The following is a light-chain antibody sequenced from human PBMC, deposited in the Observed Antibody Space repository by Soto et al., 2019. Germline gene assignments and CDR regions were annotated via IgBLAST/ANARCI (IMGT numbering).Light chain of an antibody. CDR1: SSNIGSNY. Sequence: QSVLTQPPSASGTPGQRVTISCSGSSSNIGSNYVYWYQQLPGTAPKLLIYRNNQRPSGVTDRFSGSKSGTSASLAISGVRSEDEANYYCAAWDDSLSGVVFGGGTKVTVL. V-gene: IGLV1-47*01. J-gene: IGLJ3*02. CDR2: RNN. CDR3: AAWDDSLSGVV.